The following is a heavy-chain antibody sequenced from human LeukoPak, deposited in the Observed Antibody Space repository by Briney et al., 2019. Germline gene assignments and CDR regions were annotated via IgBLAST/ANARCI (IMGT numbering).Heavy chain of an antibody. V-gene: IGHV3-66*01. CDR3: ARDQALRFGEYYAFDI. Sequence: GGSLRLSCAASGFTVSRNYMSWVRQAPGKGLEWVSVIYSGGSTYYADSVKGRFTISRDNSKNTLYLQMNSLRAEDTAVYYCARDQALRFGEYYAFDIWGQGTMVTVSS. CDR1: GFTVSRNY. J-gene: IGHJ3*02. CDR2: IYSGGST. D-gene: IGHD3-10*01.